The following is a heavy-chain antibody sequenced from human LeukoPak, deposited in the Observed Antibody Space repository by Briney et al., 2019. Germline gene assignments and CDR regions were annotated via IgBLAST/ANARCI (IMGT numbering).Heavy chain of an antibody. V-gene: IGHV4-59*01. CDR3: ARSYDSRGYYYYGMDV. Sequence: SETLSLTCTVSGGSISSYYWSWIRQPPGKGLEWIGYIYYTGSTQYNSSLKSRVTISVDTSKNQFSLKLISVTAADTAVYYCARSYDSRGYYYYGMDVWGHGTTVTVSS. CDR2: IYYTGST. CDR1: GGSISSYY. J-gene: IGHJ6*02. D-gene: IGHD3-22*01.